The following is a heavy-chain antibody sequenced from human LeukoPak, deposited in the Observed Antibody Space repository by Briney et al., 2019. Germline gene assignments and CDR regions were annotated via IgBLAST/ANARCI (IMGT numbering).Heavy chain of an antibody. CDR3: VRHGGTSSLISSSWFEP. CDR2: IYYSGVT. J-gene: IGHJ5*02. CDR1: AGSIRDSAYY. D-gene: IGHD2-2*01. V-gene: IGHV4-39*01. Sequence: SETLSLTCSVSAGSIRDSAYYWGWLRQPPGKGLDWIASIYYSGVTYLQPSLGSRASIFLDTSNNRFSLELSSVTAADTAVYYCVRHGGTSSLISSSWFEPWGQGNLVT.